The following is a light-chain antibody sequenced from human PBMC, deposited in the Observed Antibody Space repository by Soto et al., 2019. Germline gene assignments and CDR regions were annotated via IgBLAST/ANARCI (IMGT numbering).Light chain of an antibody. Sequence: QSVLTQPPSVSGATGQRVTISCTGGSSNIGAGYDVHWYQQLPGTSPKLLIYGNSNRPSGVPDRFSGSRSGTSASLAITGLQTEDEADYYCLSYDTSLRSVLFGGGTKLTVL. V-gene: IGLV1-40*01. J-gene: IGLJ2*01. CDR2: GNS. CDR3: LSYDTSLRSVL. CDR1: SSNIGAGYD.